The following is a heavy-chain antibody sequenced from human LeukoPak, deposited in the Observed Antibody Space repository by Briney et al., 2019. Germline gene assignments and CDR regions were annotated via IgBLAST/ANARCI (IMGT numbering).Heavy chain of an antibody. J-gene: IGHJ3*02. CDR3: ARMTTVTVYAFDI. CDR2: IYSGGST. Sequence: PGGSLRLSCAASGFTVSSNYMSWVRQAPGKGLEWVSVIYSGGSTYYADSVKGRFTISRDNSKNTLYLQMNSLRAEDTAVYYCARMTTVTVYAFDIWGQGTMVTVSS. V-gene: IGHV3-53*01. CDR1: GFTVSSNY. D-gene: IGHD4-17*01.